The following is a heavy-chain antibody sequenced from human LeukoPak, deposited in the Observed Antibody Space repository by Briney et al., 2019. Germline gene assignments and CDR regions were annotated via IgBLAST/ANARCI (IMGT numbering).Heavy chain of an antibody. D-gene: IGHD5-24*01. CDR1: GFTFSSYA. J-gene: IGHJ3*02. V-gene: IGHV3-30-3*01. CDR2: ISYDGSNK. CDR3: ASRDGYNGDAFDI. Sequence: PGGSLRLSCAASGFTFSSYAMHWVRQAPGKGLEWVAVISYDGSNKYYADSVKGRFTISRDNSKNTLYLQMNSLRAEDTAVYYCASRDGYNGDAFDIWGQGTMVTVSS.